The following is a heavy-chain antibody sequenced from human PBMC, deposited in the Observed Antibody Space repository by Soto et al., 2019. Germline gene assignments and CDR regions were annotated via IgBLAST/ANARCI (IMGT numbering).Heavy chain of an antibody. CDR3: ARVSSCSGGSCYPFDY. D-gene: IGHD2-15*01. CDR1: GDSVSSNSAA. CDR2: TYYRSKWYN. V-gene: IGHV6-1*01. Sequence: SQTLSLTCAISGDSVSSNSAAWNWIRQSPSRGLEWLGRTYYRSKWYNDYAVSVKSRITINPDTSKNQFSLQLNSVTPEDTAVYYCARVSSCSGGSCYPFDYWGQGTLVTVSS. J-gene: IGHJ4*02.